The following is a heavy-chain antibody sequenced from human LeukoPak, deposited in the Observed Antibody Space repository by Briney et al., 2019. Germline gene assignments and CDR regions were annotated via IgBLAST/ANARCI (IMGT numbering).Heavy chain of an antibody. Sequence: GGSLRLSCAASGFTFSSYSMNWVRQAPGKGLEWVSSISSSSSYIYYADSVKGRFTISRDNAKNSLYLQMNSLRAEDTAVYYCARDKLLWLGPFYGYMDVWGKGTTVTVSS. V-gene: IGHV3-21*01. CDR1: GFTFSSYS. D-gene: IGHD3-10*01. CDR3: ARDKLLWLGPFYGYMDV. CDR2: ISSSSSYI. J-gene: IGHJ6*03.